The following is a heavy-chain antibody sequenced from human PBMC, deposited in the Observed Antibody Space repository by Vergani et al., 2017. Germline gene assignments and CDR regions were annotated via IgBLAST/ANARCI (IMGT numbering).Heavy chain of an antibody. CDR1: GGSISSGSYY. Sequence: QVQLQESGPGLVKPSQTLSLTCTVSGGSISSGSYYWSWIRQPAGKGLEWIGRIYTSGSTNYNPSLKSRVTISVDTSKNQFSLKLSSVTAADTAVYYCARGPYSSGWTYFDYWGQGTLVTVSS. V-gene: IGHV4-61*02. CDR3: ARGPYSSGWTYFDY. J-gene: IGHJ4*02. D-gene: IGHD6-19*01. CDR2: IYTSGST.